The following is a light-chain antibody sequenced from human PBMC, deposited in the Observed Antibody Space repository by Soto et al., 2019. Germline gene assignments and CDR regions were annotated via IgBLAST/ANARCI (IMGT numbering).Light chain of an antibody. Sequence: EIVMTQSPATLSVSPGDRATLSCRASQSVSSDLAWYQQKPGRAPRLLIYGASTRATGIAARFSGSGSGTDFTLTISSLQPEDFAVYYCQQYNNWPPVTFGGGTRWIS. V-gene: IGKV3-15*01. J-gene: IGKJ4*01. CDR1: QSVSSD. CDR2: GAS. CDR3: QQYNNWPPVT.